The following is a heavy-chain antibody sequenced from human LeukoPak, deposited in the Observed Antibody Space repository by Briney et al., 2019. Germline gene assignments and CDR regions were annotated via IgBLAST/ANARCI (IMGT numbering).Heavy chain of an antibody. Sequence: GGSLRLSCAASGFTFNNYAMSWVRQAPGKGLEWVSGISGGGGSTYSADSVKGRFTISRDNSKNTLYLQMNSLRAEDTAVYYCAKSPESVIFGVVIIYWGQGTLVTVSS. V-gene: IGHV3-23*01. D-gene: IGHD3-3*01. J-gene: IGHJ4*02. CDR3: AKSPESVIFGVVIIY. CDR2: ISGGGGST. CDR1: GFTFNNYA.